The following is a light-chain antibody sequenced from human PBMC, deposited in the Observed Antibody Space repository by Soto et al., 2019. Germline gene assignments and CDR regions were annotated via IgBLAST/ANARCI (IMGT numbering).Light chain of an antibody. CDR3: QQYDSSRFT. CDR2: GAS. Sequence: EIVLTQSPGTLSLSPGERATLSCRASQSIRSTYLAWYQQKPGQPPRLLIYGASNRATGIPDRFSGSGSGTDFTLTISRLDPEDFAVYFCQQYDSSRFTFGPGTKVDIK. J-gene: IGKJ3*01. V-gene: IGKV3-20*01. CDR1: QSIRSTY.